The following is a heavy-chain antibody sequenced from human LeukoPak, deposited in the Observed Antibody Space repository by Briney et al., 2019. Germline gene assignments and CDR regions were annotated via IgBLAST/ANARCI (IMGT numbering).Heavy chain of an antibody. J-gene: IGHJ3*02. CDR3: ARYLRFLEWREVPNAFDI. CDR2: IYYSGST. Sequence: PSETLSLTCTVSGGSISTYYWNWIRQPAGKGLEWIGSIYYSGSTYYNPSLKSRVTISVDTSKNQFSLKLSSVTAADTAVYYCARYLRFLEWREVPNAFDIWGQGTMVTVSS. V-gene: IGHV4-59*05. CDR1: GGSISTYY. D-gene: IGHD3-3*01.